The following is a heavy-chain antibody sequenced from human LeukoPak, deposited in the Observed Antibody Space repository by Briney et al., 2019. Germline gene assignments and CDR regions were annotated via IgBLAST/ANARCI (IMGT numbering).Heavy chain of an antibody. D-gene: IGHD5-12*01. Sequence: PSQTLSLTCTVSGGSISSGFYYWSWIRQPAGKGLEWIDNPSLNSRVTISVDTSKNQFSLKLSSVTAADTAVYYCARAPYSGYGRWRYYYYYMDVWGKGTTVTISS. V-gene: IGHV4-61*02. CDR1: GGSISSGFYY. CDR3: ARAPYSGYGRWRYYYYYMDV. J-gene: IGHJ6*03.